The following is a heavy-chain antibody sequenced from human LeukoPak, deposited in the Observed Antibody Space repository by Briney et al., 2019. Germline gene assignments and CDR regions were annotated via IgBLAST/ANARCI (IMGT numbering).Heavy chain of an antibody. Sequence: GGSLRLSCAASGFTFSTYSMNWVRQAPGKGLEWVSVIYSDGSTYYADSMKGRFTISRDNSKNTLYLQMNSLRAEDTAVYYCARDSPNSGTDYWGQGTLVTVSS. CDR1: GFTFSTYS. V-gene: IGHV3-66*01. CDR2: IYSDGST. CDR3: ARDSPNSGTDY. J-gene: IGHJ4*02. D-gene: IGHD4-23*01.